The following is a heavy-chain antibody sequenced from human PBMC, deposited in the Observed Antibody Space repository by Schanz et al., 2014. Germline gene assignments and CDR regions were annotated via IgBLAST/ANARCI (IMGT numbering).Heavy chain of an antibody. CDR1: GFTFTNYA. J-gene: IGHJ4*02. V-gene: IGHV3-23*01. D-gene: IGHD2-8*02. CDR2: ISDSGDTA. Sequence: DVQLLESGGGLVQPGGSPRLSCAASGFTFTNYAMSWVRQAPGKGLEWVSLISDSGDTAYYADSVKGRFTISRDNFKGALYLQMSSLRAEDTAVYYCAKSLESCPGGRCSRGYFDYWGQGTLVTVSS. CDR3: AKSLESCPGGRCSRGYFDY.